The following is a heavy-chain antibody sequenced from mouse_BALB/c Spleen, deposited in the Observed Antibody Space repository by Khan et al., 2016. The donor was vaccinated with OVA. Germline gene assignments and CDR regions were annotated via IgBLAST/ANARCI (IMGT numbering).Heavy chain of an antibody. CDR1: GYSITSGYA. V-gene: IGHV3-2*02. CDR2: ISYCGGT. CDR3: ARGNYYGYYFDY. Sequence: VQLKQSGPGLVKPSQSLSLTCTVTGYSITSGYAWNWIRQFPGNKLEWMGYISYCGGTSYNPSLKSRISITRDTSKNQFFLQLNSVTTEDTATYYCARGNYYGYYFDYWGQGTTLTVSS. D-gene: IGHD1-1*01. J-gene: IGHJ2*01.